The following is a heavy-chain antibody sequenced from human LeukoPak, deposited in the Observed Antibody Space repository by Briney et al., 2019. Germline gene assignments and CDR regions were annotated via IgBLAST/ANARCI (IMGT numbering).Heavy chain of an antibody. Sequence: GASVKVSCKASGYTFTSYDINWVRQATGQGLEWMGWMNPNSGNTGYAQKFQGRVTMTRNTSISTAYMELSSLRSEDTAVYYCARGFVLRYFDWLRSYYYMDVWGKGTTVTISS. J-gene: IGHJ6*03. D-gene: IGHD3-9*01. V-gene: IGHV1-8*01. CDR2: MNPNSGNT. CDR3: ARGFVLRYFDWLRSYYYMDV. CDR1: GYTFTSYD.